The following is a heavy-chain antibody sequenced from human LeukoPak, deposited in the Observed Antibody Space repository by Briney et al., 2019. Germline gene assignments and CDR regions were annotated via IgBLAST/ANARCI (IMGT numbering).Heavy chain of an antibody. D-gene: IGHD2-8*01. CDR2: INHSGST. CDR3: ASTNGVY. CDR1: GGSFSGYY. V-gene: IGHV4-34*01. J-gene: IGHJ4*02. Sequence: PSETLSLTCAVYGGSFSGYYWSWIRQPPGKGLEWIGEINHSGSTNYNPSLKSRVTISVDTSKNHFSLKLKSVTAADTAVYYCASTNGVYWGQGTLVTVSS.